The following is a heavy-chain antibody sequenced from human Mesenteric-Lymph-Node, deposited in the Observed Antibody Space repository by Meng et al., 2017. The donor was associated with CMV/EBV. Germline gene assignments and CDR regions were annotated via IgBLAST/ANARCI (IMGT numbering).Heavy chain of an antibody. V-gene: IGHV1-46*01. CDR1: GYTFSNHY. J-gene: IGHJ3*02. D-gene: IGHD1-26*01. Sequence: ASVKVSCKASGYTFSNHYIHWVRQAPGQGLEWMGSIDPTRGSTSYAQKFQVRITMTRDTSTSTVYMEFSSLRSDDTAMYYCARDFRPSRGSSYDDAFDIWGQGTMVTVSS. CDR2: IDPTRGST. CDR3: ARDFRPSRGSSYDDAFDI.